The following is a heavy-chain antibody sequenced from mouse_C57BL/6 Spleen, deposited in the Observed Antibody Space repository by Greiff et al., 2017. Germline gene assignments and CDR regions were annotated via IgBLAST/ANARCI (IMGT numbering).Heavy chain of an antibody. CDR2: INPGSGGT. CDR3: ARSGVLLLRWGDY. CDR1: GYAFTNYL. Sequence: QVQLQQSGAELVRPGTSVKVSCKASGYAFTNYLIEWVKQRPGQGLEWIGVINPGSGGTNYNEKFKGKATLTADKSSSTAYMQLSSLTSEDSAVYFCARSGVLLLRWGDYGGQGTSVTVSS. D-gene: IGHD1-1*01. J-gene: IGHJ4*01. V-gene: IGHV1-54*01.